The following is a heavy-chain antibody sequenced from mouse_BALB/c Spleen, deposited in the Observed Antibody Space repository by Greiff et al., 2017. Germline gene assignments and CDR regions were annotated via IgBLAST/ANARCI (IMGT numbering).Heavy chain of an antibody. CDR2: ISYSGST. J-gene: IGHJ3*01. Sequence: EVHLVESGPGLVKPSQSLSLTCTVTGYSITSDYAWNWIRQFPGNKLEWMGYISYSGSTSYNPSLKSRISITRDTSKNQFFLQLNSVTTEDTATYYCARGLTTPFAYWGQGTLVTVSA. D-gene: IGHD2-12*01. V-gene: IGHV3-2*02. CDR3: ARGLTTPFAY. CDR1: GYSITSDYA.